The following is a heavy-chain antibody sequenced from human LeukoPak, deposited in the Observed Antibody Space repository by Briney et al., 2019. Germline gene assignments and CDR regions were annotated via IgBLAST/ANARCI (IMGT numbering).Heavy chain of an antibody. V-gene: IGHV3-7*01. Sequence: GGSLRLSCAASGFTFSSYWMSWVRQAPGKGLEWVANIKQDGSEKYYVDSVKGRFTISRDNAKNSLYLQMNSLRAEDTAVYYCARVQYYYDSSGYDYWGQGTLVTVSS. CDR3: ARVQYYYDSSGYDY. CDR2: IKQDGSEK. J-gene: IGHJ4*02. D-gene: IGHD3-22*01. CDR1: GFTFSSYW.